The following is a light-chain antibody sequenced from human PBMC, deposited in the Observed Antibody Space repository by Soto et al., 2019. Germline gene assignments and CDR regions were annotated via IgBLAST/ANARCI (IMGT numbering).Light chain of an antibody. V-gene: IGKV1-5*01. CDR1: QTIFNW. CDR2: DAS. J-gene: IGKJ1*01. CDR3: QQYNSYPWT. Sequence: DIQMTQSPSTLSASVGDRVTITCRASQTIFNWLAWYQRKPGRAPNLLIYDASSLQSGVPSTFSGSGSVTEFTLTISSLQPGDFATYYCQQYNSYPWTFGQGTKVEIK.